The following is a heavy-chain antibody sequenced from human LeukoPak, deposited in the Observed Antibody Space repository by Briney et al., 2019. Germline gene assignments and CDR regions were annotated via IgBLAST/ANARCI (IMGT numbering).Heavy chain of an antibody. CDR2: ISSSGSTI. J-gene: IGHJ4*02. Sequence: GGSLRLSCAASGFTFSSYEMNWVRQAPGKGLEWVSYISSSGSTIYYADSVKGRFTISRDSAKNSLYLQMNSLRAEDTAVYYCARDQLGYYYDSSGCDYWGQGTLVTVSS. CDR1: GFTFSSYE. CDR3: ARDQLGYYYDSSGCDY. V-gene: IGHV3-48*03. D-gene: IGHD3-22*01.